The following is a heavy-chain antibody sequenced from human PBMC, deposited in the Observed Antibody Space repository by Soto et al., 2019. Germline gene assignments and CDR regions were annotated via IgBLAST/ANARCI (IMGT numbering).Heavy chain of an antibody. J-gene: IGHJ5*02. V-gene: IGHV1-8*01. CDR3: ARERLDLRYCSGGSCQGGFPNWFDP. D-gene: IGHD2-15*01. CDR2: MNPNSGNT. CDR1: GYTFTSYD. Sequence: ASVKVSCKASGYTFTSYDINWVRQATGQGLEWMGWMNPNSGNTGYAQKFQGRVTRTRNTSISTAYMELSSLRSEDTAVYYCARERLDLRYCSGGSCQGGFPNWFDPWGQGTLVTVSS.